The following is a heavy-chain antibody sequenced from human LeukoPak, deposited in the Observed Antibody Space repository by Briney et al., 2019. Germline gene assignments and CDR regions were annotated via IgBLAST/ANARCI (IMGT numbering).Heavy chain of an antibody. V-gene: IGHV1-46*01. CDR1: GYSFTINY. CDR2: IYPRDGST. J-gene: IGHJ4*02. CDR3: ARDQEAFDY. Sequence: ASAKVSCKASGYSFTINYIHWVRQAPGQGLEWMGMIYPRDGSTSYAQKFQGRVTVTRDTSTSTVHMELSGLRSEDTAVYYCARDQEAFDYWGQGTLVTVSS.